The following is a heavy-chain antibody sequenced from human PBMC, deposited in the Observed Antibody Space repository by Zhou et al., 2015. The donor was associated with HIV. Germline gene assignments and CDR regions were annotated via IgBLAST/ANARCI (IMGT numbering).Heavy chain of an antibody. CDR1: GYTFTSYD. Sequence: QIQLVQSGAEVKKPGASVKVSCKTSGYTFTSYDINWVRQAPGQGLEWMGWMNPNNGNTGYAQNFQGRVTMTRHTSISTAYMELSSLRSEDTAVYYCARGLSGGDFYYYGMDVWGQGTTVTVSS. CDR3: ARGLSGGDFYYYGMDV. D-gene: IGHD3-9*01. J-gene: IGHJ6*02. CDR2: MNPNNGNT. V-gene: IGHV1-8*01.